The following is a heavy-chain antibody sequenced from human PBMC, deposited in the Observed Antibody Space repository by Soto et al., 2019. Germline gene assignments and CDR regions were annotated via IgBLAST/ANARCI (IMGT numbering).Heavy chain of an antibody. D-gene: IGHD2-15*01. CDR1: GFTFSSYD. J-gene: IGHJ4*02. CDR2: IGTAGDT. CDR3: ARAVSCSGGSCYYFDY. V-gene: IGHV3-13*01. Sequence: EVQLVESGGGLVQPGGSLRLSCAASGFTFSSYDMHWVRQATGKGLESVSAIGTAGDTYYPGSVKGRFTISRENAKNSLYLQMNGLRAGDTAVYYCARAVSCSGGSCYYFDYWGQETLVTVSS.